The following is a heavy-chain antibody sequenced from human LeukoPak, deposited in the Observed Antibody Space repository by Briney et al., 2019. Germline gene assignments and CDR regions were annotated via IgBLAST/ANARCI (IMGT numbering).Heavy chain of an antibody. D-gene: IGHD3-16*01. Sequence: GGSLRLSCAASGFTFSHYWMSWVRQAPGKGLEWVANIKQDASERYYVDSVKGRFTIPRDNAKNSLYLQMNSLRAEDTAVYYCARTTSWGNYFEYWGRGTLVTVSS. CDR3: ARTTSWGNYFEY. CDR2: IKQDASER. CDR1: GFTFSHYW. J-gene: IGHJ4*02. V-gene: IGHV3-7*01.